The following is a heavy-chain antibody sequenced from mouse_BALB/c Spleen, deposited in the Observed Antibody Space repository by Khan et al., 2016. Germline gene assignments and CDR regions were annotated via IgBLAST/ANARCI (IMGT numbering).Heavy chain of an antibody. Sequence: QVQLQQSGAELVRPGSSVKISCKASGYAFSIYWMNWAKQRPGQGLEWIGQIYPVDGDTDYNGKFKDKATRTADTSSRTAYMHLSSLTSADSAVYCGARSGDGCDYWGQGTTLPGSS. CDR1: GYAFSIYW. D-gene: IGHD2-3*01. J-gene: IGHJ2*01. CDR3: ARSGDGCDY. V-gene: IGHV1-80*01. CDR2: IYPVDGDT.